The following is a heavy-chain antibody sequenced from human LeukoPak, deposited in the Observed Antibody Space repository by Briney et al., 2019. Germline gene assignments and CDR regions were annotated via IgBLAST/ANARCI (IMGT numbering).Heavy chain of an antibody. J-gene: IGHJ4*02. D-gene: IGHD3-10*01. Sequence: GSLRLSCAASGFTFSSYWMSWVRQAPGKGLEWIGEINHSGTTNHNPTLKSRVTMSVDTSKNQFSLKLRSVTAADAAVYYCARARGEVGLDYWGQGSRVTVSS. CDR1: GFTFSSYW. CDR3: ARARGEVGLDY. CDR2: INHSGTT. V-gene: IGHV4-34*01.